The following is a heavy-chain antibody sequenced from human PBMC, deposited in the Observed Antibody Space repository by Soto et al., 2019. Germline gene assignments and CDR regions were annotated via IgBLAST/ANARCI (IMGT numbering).Heavy chain of an antibody. CDR3: ARRHTSGFLRYFDN. Sequence: GASVKVSCKYSGGTFSSCISYPINWVRQAPGQGLEGVGGSVPNVGTVNYAQQVRAKVTITADKSAGTAYIELSSLRSEHTPLYSCARRHTSGFLRYFDNWGQGTQVTVSS. CDR1: GGTFSSCISYP. CDR2: SVPNVGTV. D-gene: IGHD3-3*01. V-gene: IGHV1-69*06. J-gene: IGHJ4*02.